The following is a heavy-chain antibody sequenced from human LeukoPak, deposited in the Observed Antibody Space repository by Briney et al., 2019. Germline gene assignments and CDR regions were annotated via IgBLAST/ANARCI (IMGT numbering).Heavy chain of an antibody. J-gene: IGHJ5*02. CDR3: ARQAGYSSCWYVGWFDP. D-gene: IGHD6-13*01. CDR1: GGTFSSYA. Sequence: SVKVSCKASGGTFSSYAISWVRQAPGQGLEWMGRIIPIFGTANYAQKFQGRVTITTDESTSTAYMELSSLRSEDTAVYYCARQAGYSSCWYVGWFDPWGQGTLVTVSS. V-gene: IGHV1-69*05. CDR2: IIPIFGTA.